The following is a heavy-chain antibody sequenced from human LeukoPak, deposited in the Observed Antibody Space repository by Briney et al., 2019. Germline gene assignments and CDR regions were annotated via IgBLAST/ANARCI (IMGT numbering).Heavy chain of an antibody. J-gene: IGHJ4*02. CDR3: ASRRGYSYGYLDY. CDR2: IRYDGSNK. Sequence: PGGSLRLSXAASGFTFSSYGMHWVRQAPGKGLEWVAFIRYDGSNKYYADSVKGRFTISRDNSKNTLYLQMNSLRAEDTAVYYCASRRGYSYGYLDYWGQGTLVTVSS. CDR1: GFTFSSYG. V-gene: IGHV3-30*02. D-gene: IGHD5-18*01.